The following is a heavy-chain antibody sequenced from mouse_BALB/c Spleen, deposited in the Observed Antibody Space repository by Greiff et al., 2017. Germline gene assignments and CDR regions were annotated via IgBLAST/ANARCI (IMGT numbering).Heavy chain of an antibody. D-gene: IGHD4-1*01. Sequence: EVNLVESGGGLVKPGGSLKLSCAASGFTFSSYAMSWVRQSPEKRLEWVAEISSGGSYTYYPDTVTGRFTISRDNAKNTLYLEMSSLRSEDTAMYYCARGKTGLGYWGRGTTLTVSS. V-gene: IGHV5-9-4*01. CDR1: GFTFSSYA. CDR3: ARGKTGLGY. CDR2: ISSGGSYT. J-gene: IGHJ2*01.